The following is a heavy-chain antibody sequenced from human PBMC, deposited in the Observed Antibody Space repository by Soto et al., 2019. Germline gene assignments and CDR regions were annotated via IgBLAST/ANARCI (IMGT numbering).Heavy chain of an antibody. J-gene: IGHJ6*03. CDR1: GFSFSSCA. CDR2: ISTNGGST. CDR3: ASGKVRSGYDSYYYYYYMDV. D-gene: IGHD5-12*01. Sequence: GSLRLSCAASGFSFSSCAMSWVRHAPGKGLDWVSAISTNGGSTYYADSVKGRFTISRDNSKKTLYLQMNNLRAEDTAVYYCASGKVRSGYDSYYYYYYMDVWGKGTTVTV. V-gene: IGHV3-23*01.